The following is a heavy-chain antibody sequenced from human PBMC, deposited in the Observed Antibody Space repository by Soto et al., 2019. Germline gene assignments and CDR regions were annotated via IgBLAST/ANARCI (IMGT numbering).Heavy chain of an antibody. Sequence: GASVKVSCKASGYTFTSYYMHWVRQATGQGLEWMGWMNPNSGNTGYAQKFQGRVTMTRNTSISTAYMELSSLRSEDTAVYYCARGREGYYYGSGSQPLDAFDIWGQGTMVTVSS. CDR2: MNPNSGNT. D-gene: IGHD3-10*01. CDR1: GYTFTSYY. J-gene: IGHJ3*02. V-gene: IGHV1-8*02. CDR3: ARGREGYYYGSGSQPLDAFDI.